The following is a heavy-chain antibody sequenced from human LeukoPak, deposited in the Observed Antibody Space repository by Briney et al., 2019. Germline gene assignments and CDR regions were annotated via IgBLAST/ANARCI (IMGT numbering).Heavy chain of an antibody. CDR1: GGSISSSNYY. V-gene: IGHV4-39*01. CDR2: IYYSGST. Sequence: SETLSLTCTVSGGSISSSNYYWGWICQPPGKGLEWIGSIYYSGSTYYNPSLKSRVTISVDTSKNQFSLKLSSVTAADTAVYYCARRRIVATIDYWGQGTLVTVSS. D-gene: IGHD5-12*01. J-gene: IGHJ4*02. CDR3: ARRRIVATIDY.